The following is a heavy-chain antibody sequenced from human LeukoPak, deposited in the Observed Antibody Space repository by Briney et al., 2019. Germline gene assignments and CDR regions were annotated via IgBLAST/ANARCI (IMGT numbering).Heavy chain of an antibody. Sequence: GESLKISCKGSGYRFTSNWIGWVRQMPGKGLEWMAIIYPGDSDTRYSPSFQGQVTISADKSISTAYLQWSSLKASDTAMYYCARHGQRPLWFGELTYYFDYWGQGTLVTVSS. D-gene: IGHD3-10*01. V-gene: IGHV5-51*01. CDR1: GYRFTSNW. CDR3: ARHGQRPLWFGELTYYFDY. CDR2: IYPGDSDT. J-gene: IGHJ4*02.